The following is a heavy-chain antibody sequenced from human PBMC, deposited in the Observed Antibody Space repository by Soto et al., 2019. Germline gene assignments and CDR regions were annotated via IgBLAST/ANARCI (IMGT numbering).Heavy chain of an antibody. V-gene: IGHV1-3*01. J-gene: IGHJ4*02. CDR3: ARVGGGYGDLTTFLFDY. D-gene: IGHD4-17*01. CDR1: GYTFTSYA. CDR2: INAGNGNT. Sequence: ASVKVSCKASGYTFTSYAMHWVRQAPGQRLEWMGWINAGNGNTKYSQNFQGRVTITRDTSARTAYMELSSLRSEDTAVFYCARVGGGYGDLTTFLFDYWGQGTLVTVSS.